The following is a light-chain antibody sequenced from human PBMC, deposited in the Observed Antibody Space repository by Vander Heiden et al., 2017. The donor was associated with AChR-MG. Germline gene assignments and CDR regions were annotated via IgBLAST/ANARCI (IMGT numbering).Light chain of an antibody. J-gene: IGLJ2*01. CDR3: HIWDSSSDHVL. Sequence: SAVLTQPPPVSVAPGQTARITCGGNNIGSESVHWYQQKPGQAPMLVIFDDSDRAPGIPERISGSKTGNTATLTISRVEAGDEADYYCHIWDSSSDHVLFGGGTKLTAL. CDR2: DDS. V-gene: IGLV3-21*02. CDR1: NIGSES.